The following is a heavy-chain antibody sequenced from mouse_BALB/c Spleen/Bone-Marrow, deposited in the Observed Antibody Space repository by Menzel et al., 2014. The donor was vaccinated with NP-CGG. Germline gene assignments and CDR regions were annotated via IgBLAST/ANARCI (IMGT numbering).Heavy chain of an antibody. J-gene: IGHJ3*01. Sequence: LVESGPELVKPGASVKVSCKASGYSFTDYNMYWVKQSHGKSLEWIGYIDPYNGGTSYNQKFRGKATLTVDKSSSTAFMHLNSLTSGDSAVYYCGLNSLLRPFAYWGQGTLVTVPA. CDR1: GYSFTDYN. CDR2: IDPYNGGT. CDR3: GLNSLLRPFAY. D-gene: IGHD1-2*01. V-gene: IGHV1S135*01.